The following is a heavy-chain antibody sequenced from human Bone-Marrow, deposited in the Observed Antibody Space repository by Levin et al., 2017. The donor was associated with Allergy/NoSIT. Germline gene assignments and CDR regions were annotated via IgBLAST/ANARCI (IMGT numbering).Heavy chain of an antibody. CDR3: CRLASGY. Sequence: PGGSLRLSCAASGLTFSDSAVHWVRQASGKGLEWVGRIRSKANSHATQYAASVRGRFTFSRDDSKNTAYLQMNSLKTEDTAVYYCCRLASGYWGQGALVTVSS. CDR2: IRSKANSHAT. V-gene: IGHV3-73*01. J-gene: IGHJ4*02. CDR1: GLTFSDSA.